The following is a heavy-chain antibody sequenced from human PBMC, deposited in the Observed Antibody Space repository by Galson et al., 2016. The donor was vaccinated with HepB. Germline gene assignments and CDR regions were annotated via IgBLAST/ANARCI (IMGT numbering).Heavy chain of an antibody. CDR2: ISSTTTYI. CDR1: GFTFSSYS. J-gene: IGHJ4*02. D-gene: IGHD3/OR15-3a*01. Sequence: SLRLSCAASGFTFSSYSMNWVRQAPGKGLEWVSSISSTTTYIYYADSVKGRFTISRDNAKNSVYLQMNSLGAEDTAVYYCANSLMISTSQGRGSTWGQGTLVTVSS. CDR3: ANSLMISTSQGRGST. V-gene: IGHV3-21*01.